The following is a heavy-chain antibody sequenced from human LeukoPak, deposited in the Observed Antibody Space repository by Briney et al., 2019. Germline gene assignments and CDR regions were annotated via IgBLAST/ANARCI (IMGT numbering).Heavy chain of an antibody. Sequence: GASVKVSCKASGYTFTDYYMHWVQQAPGKGLEWMGRVDPEDGETMYAEKFQGRVTISADTSTDTAHMELSSLRSEDTAVYYCTTVRFEVDSSGYYHNYFDPWGQGTLVTVSS. CDR3: TTVRFEVDSSGYYHNYFDP. D-gene: IGHD3-22*01. CDR2: VDPEDGET. J-gene: IGHJ5*02. CDR1: GYTFTDYY. V-gene: IGHV1-69-2*01.